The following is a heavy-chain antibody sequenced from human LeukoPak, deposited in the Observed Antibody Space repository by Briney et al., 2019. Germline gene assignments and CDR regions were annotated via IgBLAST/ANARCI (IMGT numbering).Heavy chain of an antibody. V-gene: IGHV3-15*01. CDR1: GFTFSDTW. D-gene: IGHD2-15*01. CDR2: IKSKSDGGAI. CDR3: TTRRQDGW. J-gene: IGHJ4*02. Sequence: GGSLRLSCVGSGFTFSDTWMSWVRQAPGEGLEWVGRIKSKSDGGAIDYAAPVKGRFTISRDDSRNTLYLQMNSLKTEDRAVYYCTTRRQDGWWGQGTLVTVS.